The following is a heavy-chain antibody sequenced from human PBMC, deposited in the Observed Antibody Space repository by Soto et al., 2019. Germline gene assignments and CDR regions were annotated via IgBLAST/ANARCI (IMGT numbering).Heavy chain of an antibody. CDR3: AKGVSSSAWSASDN. Sequence: PGGSLRLSCAASGFTFSSYSMNWVRQAPGKGLEWVSSISSSSSYIYYADSVKGRFTISRDNSKNTLYLQFNSLRAEDTAVYYCAKGVSSSAWSASDNWGQGTLVTVSS. D-gene: IGHD6-19*01. V-gene: IGHV3-21*04. CDR1: GFTFSSYS. J-gene: IGHJ4*02. CDR2: ISSSSSYI.